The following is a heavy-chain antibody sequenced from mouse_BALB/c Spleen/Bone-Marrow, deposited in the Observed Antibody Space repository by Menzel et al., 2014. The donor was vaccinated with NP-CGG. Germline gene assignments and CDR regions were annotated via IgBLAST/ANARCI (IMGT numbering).Heavy chain of an antibody. D-gene: IGHD1-1*01. J-gene: IGHJ4*01. CDR1: GFTFTDYY. Sequence: EVKLMQSGGGLVQPGGSLRLSCATSGFTFTDYYMSWVRQPPGKALEWLGSIRNKSNGYTTEYSASVKGRFTISRDNSQSILYLQMNALGAEDSATYYCARDYYGNSYAMDYWGQGTSVTVSS. V-gene: IGHV7-3*02. CDR2: IRNKSNGYTT. CDR3: ARDYYGNSYAMDY.